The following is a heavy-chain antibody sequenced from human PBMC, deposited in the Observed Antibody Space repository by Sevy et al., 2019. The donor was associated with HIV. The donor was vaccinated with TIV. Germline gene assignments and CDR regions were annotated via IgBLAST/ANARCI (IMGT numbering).Heavy chain of an antibody. D-gene: IGHD3-16*01. V-gene: IGHV3-48*03. CDR2: ISSSGSTI. J-gene: IGHJ4*02. CDR1: GFTFNTYE. Sequence: GGSLRLSCAASGFTFNTYEMNWVRQAPGKGLEWVSNISSSGSTIYYADSVKGRFTISRDNAKNSLYLQMNSLGAEDTAVNYWARGEWGGVNYWGQGTLGTVSS. CDR3: ARGEWGGVNY.